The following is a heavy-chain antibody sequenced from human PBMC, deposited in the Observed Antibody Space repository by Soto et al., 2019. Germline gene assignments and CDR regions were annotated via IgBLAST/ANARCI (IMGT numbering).Heavy chain of an antibody. CDR1: GGSISSGGYS. J-gene: IGHJ5*02. CDR2: IYHSGNT. Sequence: QLQLQESGSGLVKPSQTLSLTCAVSGGSISSGGYSWSWIRQPPGKGLEWIGYIYHSGNTYYNPSLKNPVTTSVDRSKNQFSLKLSPVTAADPAVYYCARVPSPWGQGTLATVSS. CDR3: ARVPSP. V-gene: IGHV4-30-2*01.